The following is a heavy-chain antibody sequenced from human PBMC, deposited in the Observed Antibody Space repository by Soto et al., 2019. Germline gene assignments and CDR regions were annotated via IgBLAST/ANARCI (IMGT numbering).Heavy chain of an antibody. V-gene: IGHV3-74*01. D-gene: IGHD4-17*01. CDR2: IDRDGYSS. CDR3: ARQPTGTVTPDY. J-gene: IGHJ4*02. Sequence: EVQLVESGGGVVQPGGSLRLSCAASGFSLSNYWMHWVRQVPGEGLVWVSRIDRDGYSSTYAEPMKGRFTISRDNAKNTLYLQINSLRAEDTAVYYCARQPTGTVTPDYWGQGTLVTVSS. CDR1: GFSLSNYW.